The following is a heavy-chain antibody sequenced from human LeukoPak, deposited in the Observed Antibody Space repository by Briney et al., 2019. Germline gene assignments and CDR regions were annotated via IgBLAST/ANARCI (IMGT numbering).Heavy chain of an antibody. J-gene: IGHJ5*02. CDR1: GGSISSGGHY. Sequence: PSETLSLTCTVSGGSISSGGHYWSWIRQPAGKGLEYLGRIYSTGSTNYNPSLKSRVTISIDTSKNQFSLKLSSVTAADTAVYYCARDGDDLLRGFDPWGQGTLVTVSS. CDR3: ARDGDDLLRGFDP. V-gene: IGHV4-61*02. D-gene: IGHD7-27*01. CDR2: IYSTGST.